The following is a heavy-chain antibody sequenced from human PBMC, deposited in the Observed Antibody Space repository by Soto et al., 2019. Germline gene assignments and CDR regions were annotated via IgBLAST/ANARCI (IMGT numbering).Heavy chain of an antibody. V-gene: IGHV4-61*08. CDR2: IYSSGST. Sequence: PSETLSLTCAVSGGSISSGGYSWSWIRQPPGKGLEWIGYIYSSGSTHYNPSLQNRVTISIDTSKNQVSLKVNSVTAADTAVYYCARDHPHSYGVYYFDYWGQGTPVTSPQ. D-gene: IGHD5-18*01. CDR3: ARDHPHSYGVYYFDY. J-gene: IGHJ4*02. CDR1: GGSISSGGYS.